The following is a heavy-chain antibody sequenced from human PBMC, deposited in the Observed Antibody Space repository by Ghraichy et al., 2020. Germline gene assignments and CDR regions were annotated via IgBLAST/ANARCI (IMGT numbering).Heavy chain of an antibody. D-gene: IGHD6-13*01. CDR3: ARDSTWYSFDS. J-gene: IGHJ4*02. CDR2: IYYSGTT. V-gene: IGHV4-31*02. CDR1: GGSINSGDYY. Sequence: SQTLSLTCTVSGGSINSGDYYWSWIRQHPGKDLERIGYIYYSGTTYYNPSLKSRVTISRDTSKNQFFLKLSSVTAADTAVYYCARDSTWYSFDSWGQGTLVTVSS.